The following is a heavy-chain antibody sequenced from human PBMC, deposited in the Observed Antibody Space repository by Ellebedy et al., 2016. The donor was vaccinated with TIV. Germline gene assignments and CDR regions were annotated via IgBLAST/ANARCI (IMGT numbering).Heavy chain of an antibody. Sequence: PGGSLRLSCAASGFTFSTYTMHWVRQAPGKGLEWVAVISYDGSNKFYADSVKGRFTISTDTSKNTVYLQMNSLTVGDTAVYSCAGELWQKDIFGVGNYWGRGTLVTVSS. CDR3: AGELWQKDIFGVGNY. D-gene: IGHD3-3*02. J-gene: IGHJ4*02. CDR1: GFTFSTYT. CDR2: ISYDGSNK. V-gene: IGHV3-30-3*01.